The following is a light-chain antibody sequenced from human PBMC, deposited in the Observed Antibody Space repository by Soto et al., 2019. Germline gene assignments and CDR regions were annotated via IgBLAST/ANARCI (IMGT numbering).Light chain of an antibody. J-gene: IGKJ2*01. V-gene: IGKV3-20*01. CDR1: QSVSSSF. CDR3: QHYGTSSST. CDR2: GAS. Sequence: EIVLTQSPGTLSLSPGERATLSCRASQSVSSSFLAWYQQKPGQAPRLLIYGASNRATGIPDRFSGSGSGTDFTLTISRLEPEDFAVYYCQHYGTSSSTFGQGTKLEIK.